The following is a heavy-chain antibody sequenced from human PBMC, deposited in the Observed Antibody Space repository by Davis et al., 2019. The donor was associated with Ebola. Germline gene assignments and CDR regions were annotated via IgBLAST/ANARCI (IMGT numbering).Heavy chain of an antibody. D-gene: IGHD5-12*01. J-gene: IGHJ4*02. Sequence: PGGSLRLSCAASGFTFSSYSMNWVRQAPGKGLEWVSSISSSSYIYYADSVKGRFTISRDNAKNSLYLQMNSLRAEDTTVYYCARGGDIVGEYWGQGTLVTVSS. V-gene: IGHV3-21*01. CDR2: ISSSSYI. CDR3: ARGGDIVGEY. CDR1: GFTFSSYS.